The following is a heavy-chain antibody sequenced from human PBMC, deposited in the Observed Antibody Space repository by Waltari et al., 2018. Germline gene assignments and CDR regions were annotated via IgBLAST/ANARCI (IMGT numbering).Heavy chain of an antibody. D-gene: IGHD3-9*01. Sequence: QVQLQESGPGLVKPSETLSLTCSVSGAHFERSSHYWGWVRQPPGKGLEWIGSIYYSGSTYYNPSLKSRVNMSVDTANYQFSLKVTSVTAADTAIYYCARTAYDHLTGYPTLDHWGQGILVTVSS. CDR3: ARTAYDHLTGYPTLDH. CDR2: IYYSGST. CDR1: GAHFERSSHY. J-gene: IGHJ4*02. V-gene: IGHV4-39*07.